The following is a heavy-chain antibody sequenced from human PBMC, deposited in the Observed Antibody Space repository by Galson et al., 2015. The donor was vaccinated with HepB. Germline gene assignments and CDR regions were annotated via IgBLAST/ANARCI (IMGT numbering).Heavy chain of an antibody. Sequence: SLRLSCAASGFAFSTYSMNWVRQAPGKGLEWVSSISSSSSNIYYAESVKGRFTIARDNAKNSLYLQVNSLRAEATAVYYCARADSYISGYSVIYTFHVWGQGTMVTVSS. J-gene: IGHJ3*01. CDR2: ISSSSSNI. D-gene: IGHD3-22*01. V-gene: IGHV3-21*01. CDR3: ARADSYISGYSVIYTFHV. CDR1: GFAFSTYS.